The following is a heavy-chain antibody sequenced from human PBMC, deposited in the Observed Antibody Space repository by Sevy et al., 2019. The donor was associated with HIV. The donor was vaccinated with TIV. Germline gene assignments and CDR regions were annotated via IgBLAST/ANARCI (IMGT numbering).Heavy chain of an antibody. J-gene: IGHJ3*02. Sequence: GGSLRLSCAASGFTFSSYWMHWVRQAPGKGLMWVSRIHSDGSTTTYADSVKGRFTVSRNNAKNTLYLQMNSLRAEDTAIYYCARKYYGGDDDAFDIWGQGTMVTVSS. CDR1: GFTFSSYW. D-gene: IGHD2-21*01. CDR3: ARKYYGGDDDAFDI. V-gene: IGHV3-74*01. CDR2: IHSDGSTT.